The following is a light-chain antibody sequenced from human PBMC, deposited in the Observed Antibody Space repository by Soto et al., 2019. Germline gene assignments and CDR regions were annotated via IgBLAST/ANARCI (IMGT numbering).Light chain of an antibody. CDR3: IQATQFPYT. Sequence: DIVMTQTPLSSPVTLGQPAPISCRSSQSLVDRHGNTYLSWLQQRPGQPPRLLIHRISNRLSGVPDRFSGSVAGTDFTLKISRVEAEDVGVYYCIQATQFPYTLGQGTKLEI. J-gene: IGKJ2*01. CDR2: RIS. CDR1: QSLVDRHGNTY. V-gene: IGKV2-24*01.